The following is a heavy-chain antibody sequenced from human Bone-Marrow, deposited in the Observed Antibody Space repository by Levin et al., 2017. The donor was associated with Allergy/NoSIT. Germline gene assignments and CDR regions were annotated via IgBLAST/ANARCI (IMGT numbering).Heavy chain of an antibody. D-gene: IGHD5-18*01. Sequence: PGGSLRLSCVASGPNFNNYGIHWLRQAPGKGPEWVTLVSDDGRNRYYADFVKGRFTISRDNTKKTVYLELNSLRFEDTALYYCATGRGYSYGSAFDVWGQGTMVIVSS. V-gene: IGHV3-30*03. CDR2: VSDDGRNR. J-gene: IGHJ3*01. CDR3: ATGRGYSYGSAFDV. CDR1: GPNFNNYG.